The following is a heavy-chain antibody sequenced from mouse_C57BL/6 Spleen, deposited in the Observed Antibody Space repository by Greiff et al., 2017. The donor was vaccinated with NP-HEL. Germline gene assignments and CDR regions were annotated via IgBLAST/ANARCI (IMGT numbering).Heavy chain of an antibody. CDR2: FHPYNDDT. CDR3: ARRGNYGSSSFDY. CDR1: GYTFTTYP. D-gene: IGHD1-1*01. V-gene: IGHV1-47*01. Sequence: VKLQESGAELVKPGASVKMSCKASGYTFTTYPIEWMKQNHGKSLEWIGNFHPYNDDTKYNEKFKGKATLTVEKSSSTVYLELSRLTSDDSAVYYCARRGNYGSSSFDYWGQGTTLTVSS. J-gene: IGHJ2*01.